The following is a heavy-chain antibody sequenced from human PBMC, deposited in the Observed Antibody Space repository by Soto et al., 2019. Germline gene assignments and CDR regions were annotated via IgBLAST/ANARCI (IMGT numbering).Heavy chain of an antibody. V-gene: IGHV3-72*01. D-gene: IGHD2-21*01. CDR2: TRTKANSYTT. J-gene: IGHJ4*02. CDR1: GFTFSDHY. Sequence: EVQLVESGGGLVQPGGSLRLSCAASGFTFSDHYMDWVRQAPGKGLEWVGRTRTKANSYTTEYAASVKGRFTISRDDSKIPLCLQRNCVKTGDTALYYCARMWQPLYRGQGPLGPVPT. CDR3: ARMWQPLY.